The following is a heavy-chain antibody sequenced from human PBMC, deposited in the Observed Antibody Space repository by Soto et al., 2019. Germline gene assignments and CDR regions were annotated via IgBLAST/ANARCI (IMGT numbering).Heavy chain of an antibody. CDR2: ISAYNGNT. V-gene: IGHV1-18*01. D-gene: IGHD7-27*01. Sequence: QVQLVQSGAEVKKPGASVKVSCKASGYTFTSYGISWVRQAPGQGLEWMGWISAYNGNTKYAQKLQGKIPMTPDTSKSKAYMEPRSLRTEHKAVYFWAREPNFLDYRGQGTLVTLS. CDR1: GYTFTSYG. J-gene: IGHJ4*02. CDR3: AREPNFLDY.